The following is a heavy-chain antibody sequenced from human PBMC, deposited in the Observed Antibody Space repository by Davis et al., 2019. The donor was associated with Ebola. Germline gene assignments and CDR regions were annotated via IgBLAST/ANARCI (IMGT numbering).Heavy chain of an antibody. CDR1: GFTFSSYW. D-gene: IGHD5-12*01. J-gene: IGHJ4*02. CDR3: AIDIGGRPTFDY. CDR2: IQQGGRHI. V-gene: IGHV3-7*01. Sequence: PGGSLRLSCVGSGFTFSSYWMNWVRQAPGKGLEWVANIQQGGRHINYVDSVKGRFTISRDDAKNSLYLQMNRLRVDDTALYYCAIDIGGRPTFDYWGQGALVTVSS.